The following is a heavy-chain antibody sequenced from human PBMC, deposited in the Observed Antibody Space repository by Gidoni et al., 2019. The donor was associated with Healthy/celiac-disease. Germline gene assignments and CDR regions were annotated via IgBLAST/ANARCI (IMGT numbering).Heavy chain of an antibody. Sequence: EVQLLGSGGGWVQPGGSLRLSCAASGFTLSRYAMSWVRQAPGQGLEWVSAISGSGGSTYHADSVKGRFTISRYNSKNTLYLQMNSLRAEDTAVYYCAKAGLRGIAVAGDAFDIWGQGTMVTVSS. J-gene: IGHJ3*02. CDR3: AKAGLRGIAVAGDAFDI. V-gene: IGHV3-23*01. CDR1: GFTLSRYA. CDR2: ISGSGGST. D-gene: IGHD6-19*01.